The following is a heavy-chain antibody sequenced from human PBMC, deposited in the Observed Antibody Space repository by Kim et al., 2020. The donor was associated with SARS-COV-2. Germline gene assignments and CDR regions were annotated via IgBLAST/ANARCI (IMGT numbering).Heavy chain of an antibody. V-gene: IGHV3-21*01. CDR3: ARGKKYDISTDYSSPRL. D-gene: IGHD3-9*01. Sequence: GGSLRLSCAASGFTFSSYAMNWVRQAPGRGLEWVSSISSSGAYVYYADSGQGRFTISRDNAKKSLYLQVSSLRVEDTAVYYCARGKKYDISTDYSSPRLGGQGTLVIVSS. CDR2: ISSSGAYV. CDR1: GFTFSSYA. J-gene: IGHJ4*02.